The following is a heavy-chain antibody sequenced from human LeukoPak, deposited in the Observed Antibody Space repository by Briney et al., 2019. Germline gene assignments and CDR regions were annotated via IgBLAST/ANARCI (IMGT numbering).Heavy chain of an antibody. J-gene: IGHJ4*02. CDR1: GYTFTDYY. Sequence: ASVKVSCKASGYTFTDYYMHWVRQAPGQGLEWMGWINPNRGGTNYAQKFQGRVTMTRDTSISTAYMELSRLRSDDTAVYYCARIYCSSTNCSFFDYWGQGTLVTVSS. CDR3: ARIYCSSTNCSFFDY. D-gene: IGHD2-2*01. CDR2: INPNRGGT. V-gene: IGHV1-2*02.